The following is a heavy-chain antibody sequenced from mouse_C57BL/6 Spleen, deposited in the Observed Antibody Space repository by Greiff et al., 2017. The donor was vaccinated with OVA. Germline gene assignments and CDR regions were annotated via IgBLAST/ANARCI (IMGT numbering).Heavy chain of an antibody. CDR2: IWTGGGT. Sequence: VKLQESGPGLVAPSQSLSITCTVSGFSLTSYAISWVRQPPGKGLEWLGVIWTGGGTNYNSALKSRLSISKDNSKRQVFLKMNSLQTDDTARYYCARKGGKDGYYVYFDYWGQGTTLTVSS. V-gene: IGHV2-9-1*01. CDR3: ARKGGKDGYYVYFDY. J-gene: IGHJ2*01. D-gene: IGHD2-3*01. CDR1: GFSLTSYA.